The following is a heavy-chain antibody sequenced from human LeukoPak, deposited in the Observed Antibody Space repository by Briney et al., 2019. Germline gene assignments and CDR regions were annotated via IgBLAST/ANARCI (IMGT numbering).Heavy chain of an antibody. Sequence: GGSLRLSCAASGFTFSRYAMSWVRQAPGKGLEWVANIKQDGSEKNYVDSVKGRFTISRDNAKNSLYLQMNSLRAEDTAVYYCARGTRDSSGYHDYWGQGTLVTVSS. J-gene: IGHJ4*02. CDR2: IKQDGSEK. CDR1: GFTFSRYA. D-gene: IGHD3-22*01. V-gene: IGHV3-7*01. CDR3: ARGTRDSSGYHDY.